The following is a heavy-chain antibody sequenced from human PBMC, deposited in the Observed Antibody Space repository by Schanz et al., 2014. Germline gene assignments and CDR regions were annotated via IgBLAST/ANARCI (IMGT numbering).Heavy chain of an antibody. CDR1: GYTFTGYY. D-gene: IGHD4-17*01. V-gene: IGHV1-2*02. Sequence: QVQLLQSGAEVKKPGASVKVSCKASGYTFTGYYMHWVRQAPGQGLERMGRINPNSGGTNYAQKFQGRVTMTRDTSISTAYMELSSLRSDDTAVYYCARELRLEYYFDYWGQGTQVTVSS. CDR3: ARELRLEYYFDY. CDR2: INPNSGGT. J-gene: IGHJ4*02.